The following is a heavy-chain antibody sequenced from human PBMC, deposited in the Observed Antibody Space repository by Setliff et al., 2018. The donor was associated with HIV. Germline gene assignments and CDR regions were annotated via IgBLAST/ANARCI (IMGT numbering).Heavy chain of an antibody. CDR3: ARGNNDLESFDY. CDR1: GDSLNPYY. D-gene: IGHD3-3*01. V-gene: IGHV4-4*07. J-gene: IGHJ4*02. Sequence: PSETLSLTCNVSGDSLNPYYWSWIRQSGGKGLEWIGRIYASGKTTFNPSLKSRVRMSVDTSKNQFSLKLTSVTASDTAVYYCARGNNDLESFDYWGQGALVTVSS. CDR2: IYASGKT.